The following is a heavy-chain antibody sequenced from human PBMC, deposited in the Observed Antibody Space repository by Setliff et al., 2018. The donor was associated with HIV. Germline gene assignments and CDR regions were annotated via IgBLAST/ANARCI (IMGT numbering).Heavy chain of an antibody. J-gene: IGHJ4*02. Sequence: ETLSLTCSVSGDSISSTDCLWGWVRQPPGMGLQWIVTLYNSETTNYNPSFKNRVTMSVDKSRNHFSLILNSVTAADTAIYYCVRASLPGNHVFFDYWGQGRLVTVS. CDR3: VRASLPGNHVFFDY. CDR1: GDSISSTDCL. V-gene: IGHV4-39*07. CDR2: LYNSETT.